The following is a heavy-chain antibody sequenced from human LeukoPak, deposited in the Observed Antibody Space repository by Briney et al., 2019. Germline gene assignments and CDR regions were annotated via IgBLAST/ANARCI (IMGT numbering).Heavy chain of an antibody. CDR2: IYTSGST. J-gene: IGHJ6*03. CDR3: ARTVWTDFWSGYYGRVGYYMDV. CDR1: GGSISSYY. V-gene: IGHV4-4*07. Sequence: SETLSLTCTVSGGSISSYYWSWIRQPAGKGLEWIGRIYTSGSTNYNPSLKGRVTISVDTSKNQFSLKLSSVTAADTAVYYCARTVWTDFWSGYYGRVGYYMDVWGKGTTVTVSS. D-gene: IGHD3-3*01.